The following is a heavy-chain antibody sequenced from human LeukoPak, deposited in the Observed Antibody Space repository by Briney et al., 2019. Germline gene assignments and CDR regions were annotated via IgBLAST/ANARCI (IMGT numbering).Heavy chain of an antibody. CDR2: IIPILGIA. V-gene: IGHV1-69*04. Sequence: GASVKVSCKASGGTFSSYAISWVRQAPGQGLEWMGRIIPILGIANYAQKFQGRVTITADKSTSTAYMELSSLRSDDTAVYYCARWGYCSSTSCYTGYYYYYYMDVWGKGTTVTVSS. J-gene: IGHJ6*03. D-gene: IGHD2-2*02. CDR3: ARWGYCSSTSCYTGYYYYYYMDV. CDR1: GGTFSSYA.